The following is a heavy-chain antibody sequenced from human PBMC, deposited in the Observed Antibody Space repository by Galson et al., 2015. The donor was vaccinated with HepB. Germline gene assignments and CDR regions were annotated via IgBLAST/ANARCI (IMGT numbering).Heavy chain of an antibody. CDR1: GGTFSSYA. CDR3: ARGVSHYYDSSGPVDY. J-gene: IGHJ4*02. CDR2: IIPIFGTA. V-gene: IGHV1-69*13. D-gene: IGHD3-22*01. Sequence: SVKVSCKASGGTFSSYAISWVRQAPGQGLEWMGGIIPIFGTANYAQKFQGRVTITADESTSTAYMELSSLRSEDTAVYYCARGVSHYYDSSGPVDYWGQGTLVTVSS.